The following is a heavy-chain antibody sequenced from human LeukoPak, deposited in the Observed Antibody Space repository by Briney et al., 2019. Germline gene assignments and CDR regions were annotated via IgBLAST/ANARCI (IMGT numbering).Heavy chain of an antibody. CDR3: ARGKRGYSSSWYSTYYFDY. CDR2: IYYTAGS. V-gene: IGHV4-30-4*01. J-gene: IGHJ4*02. CDR1: GGSITNDNYF. Sequence: SETLSLTCTVSGGSITNDNYFWSWTRQPPGEGLEWIAYIYYTAGSYYNPSLRSRVTISVDTSKNQFSLKLSCVTAADTAVYYCARGKRGYSSSWYSTYYFDYWGQGTLVTVSS. D-gene: IGHD6-13*01.